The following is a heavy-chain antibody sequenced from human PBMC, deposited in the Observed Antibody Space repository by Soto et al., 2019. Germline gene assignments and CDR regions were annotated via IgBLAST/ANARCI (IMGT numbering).Heavy chain of an antibody. CDR3: ARASGGYCSSTSCYGNYYYGMDV. D-gene: IGHD2-2*01. J-gene: IGHJ6*02. CDR2: IIPIFGTA. V-gene: IGHV1-69*06. Sequence: GASVKVSCKAPGGTFSSYAISWVRQAPGQGLEWMGGIIPIFGTANYAQKFQGRVTITADKSTSTAYMELSSLRSEDTAVYYCARASGGYCSSTSCYGNYYYGMDVWGQGTTVTVSS. CDR1: GGTFSSYA.